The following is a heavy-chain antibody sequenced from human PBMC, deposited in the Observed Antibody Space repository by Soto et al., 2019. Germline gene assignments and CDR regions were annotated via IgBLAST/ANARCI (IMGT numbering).Heavy chain of an antibody. CDR1: GYTFTSYG. Sequence: GASVKVSCKASGYTFTSYGISWVRQAPGQGLEWMGWISAYNGNTNYAQKLQGRVTMTTDTSTSTAYMELRSLRSEGTAVYYCARDKVGYYDGSAYYRVSVTPDYYYAMDVWGQGTTVNVSS. J-gene: IGHJ6*02. CDR3: ARDKVGYYDGSAYYRVSVTPDYYYAMDV. D-gene: IGHD3-22*01. CDR2: ISAYNGNT. V-gene: IGHV1-18*01.